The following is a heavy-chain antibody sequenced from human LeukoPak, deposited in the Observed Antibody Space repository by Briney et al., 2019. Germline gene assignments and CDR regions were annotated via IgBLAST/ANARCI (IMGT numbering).Heavy chain of an antibody. CDR1: GYSFTSYW. CDR3: ARRRYYYDSSGYYAPYYFDY. CDR2: IYPGDSDT. Sequence: GESLKISCKDSGYSFTSYWIGWVRQMPGKGLEWMGIIYPGDSDTRYSPSFQGQVTISADKSISTAYLQWSSLKASDTAMYYCARRRYYYDSSGYYAPYYFDYWGQGTLVTVSP. D-gene: IGHD3-22*01. V-gene: IGHV5-51*01. J-gene: IGHJ4*02.